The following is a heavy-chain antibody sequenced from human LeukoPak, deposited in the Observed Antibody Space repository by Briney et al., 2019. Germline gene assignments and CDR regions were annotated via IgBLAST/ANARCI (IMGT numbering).Heavy chain of an antibody. V-gene: IGHV3-30*04. CDR1: GFTFSSYA. Sequence: GRSLRLSCAASGFTFSSYAMHWVRQAPGKGLEWVAVISYDGSNKYYADSVKGRFTISRDDSKNTLYLQMNSLRAEDTAVYYCARYIAAAGYYYYGMDVWGKGTTVTVSS. CDR2: ISYDGSNK. D-gene: IGHD6-13*01. CDR3: ARYIAAAGYYYYGMDV. J-gene: IGHJ6*04.